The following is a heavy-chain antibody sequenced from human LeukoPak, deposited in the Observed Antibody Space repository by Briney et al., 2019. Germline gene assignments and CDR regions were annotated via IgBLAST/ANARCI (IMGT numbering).Heavy chain of an antibody. CDR2: IIHILGTA. V-gene: IGHV1-69*01. CDR1: GGTFSSYA. D-gene: IGHD5-12*01. Sequence: GSSVKVSCKASGGTFSSYAISWVRQAPGQALEWMGGIIHILGTANYAQKFQGRVTITADESTSTAYMERSSLRSDDTAVYSCPREGYSGYDFLGDFDYWGQGTLVTVSS. CDR3: PREGYSGYDFLGDFDY. J-gene: IGHJ4*02.